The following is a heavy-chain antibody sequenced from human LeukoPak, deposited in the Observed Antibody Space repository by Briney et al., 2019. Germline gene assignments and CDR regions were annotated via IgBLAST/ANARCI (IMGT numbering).Heavy chain of an antibody. CDR2: IYYSGST. Sequence: PSETLSLTCTGSSGSISNYYWSWIRQHPGKGLEWIGYIYYSGSTNYNPSLKSRVTISVDTSKNQFSLKLSSVTAADTAVYYCARGYSYGPYYYYYYMDVWGKGTTVTVSS. V-gene: IGHV4-59*01. J-gene: IGHJ6*03. CDR3: ARGYSYGPYYYYYYMDV. CDR1: SGSISNYY. D-gene: IGHD5-18*01.